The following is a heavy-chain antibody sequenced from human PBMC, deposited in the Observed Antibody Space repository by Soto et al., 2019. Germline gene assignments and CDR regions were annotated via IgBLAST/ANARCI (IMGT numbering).Heavy chain of an antibody. CDR2: ANPSGGHT. D-gene: IGHD2-21*02. CDR1: GDTFTNYY. V-gene: IGHV1-46*01. CDR3: ARGGLVVVVTAAFDY. J-gene: IGHJ4*02. Sequence: QVQLMQSGAEVKKPGASVKVSCKASGDTFTNYYIHWVRQAPGQGLERMGTANPSGGHTTYSQNFLGRVTMTRDTSTSTLYRELASLTSDDTAVYYCARGGLVVVVTAAFDYWGQGTLVTVSS.